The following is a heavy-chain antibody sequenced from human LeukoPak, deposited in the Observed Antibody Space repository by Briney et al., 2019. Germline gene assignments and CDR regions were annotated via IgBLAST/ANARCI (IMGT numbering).Heavy chain of an antibody. Sequence: GASVKVSCKASGYTFTTYDINWVRQANGQGLEWMGWMNPNSGNTGYAQKFQGRVTMTRNTSMSTAYMELNSLRSEDTAVYYCARANYYGSGKKDLDYWGQGTLVTVSS. CDR1: GYTFTTYD. J-gene: IGHJ4*02. CDR2: MNPNSGNT. CDR3: ARANYYGSGKKDLDY. V-gene: IGHV1-8*01. D-gene: IGHD3-10*01.